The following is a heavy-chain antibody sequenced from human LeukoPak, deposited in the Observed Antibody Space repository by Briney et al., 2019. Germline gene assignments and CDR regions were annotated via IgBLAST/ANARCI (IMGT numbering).Heavy chain of an antibody. J-gene: IGHJ4*02. CDR1: GFTFSSYS. CDR2: ISSSSSTI. CDR3: ARDSAYNWNYVF. Sequence: GGSLRLSCAASGFTFSSYSMNWVRQAPGKGLEGVSYISSSSSTIYYADSVKGRFTISRDNAKNSLYLQMNSLRAEDTAVYYCARDSAYNWNYVFWGQGTLVTVSS. D-gene: IGHD1-7*01. V-gene: IGHV3-48*01.